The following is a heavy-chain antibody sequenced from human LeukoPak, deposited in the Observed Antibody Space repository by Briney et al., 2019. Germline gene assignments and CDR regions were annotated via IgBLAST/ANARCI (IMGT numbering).Heavy chain of an antibody. CDR3: ARSDICSSTSCSPHFDY. CDR1: GYTFTSYA. CDR2: INAGNGNT. Sequence: ASVKVSCKASGYTFTSYAMHWVRQAPGQRLEWMGWINAGNGNTKYSQKFQGRVTITRDTSASTACMELSSLRSEDTAVYYCARSDICSSTSCSPHFDYWGQGTLVTVSS. V-gene: IGHV1-3*01. J-gene: IGHJ4*02. D-gene: IGHD2-2*01.